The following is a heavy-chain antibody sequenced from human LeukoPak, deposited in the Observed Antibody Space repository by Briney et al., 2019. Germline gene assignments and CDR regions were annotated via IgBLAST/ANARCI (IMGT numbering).Heavy chain of an antibody. J-gene: IGHJ4*02. CDR3: AREAAGTAPDY. V-gene: IGHV1-46*01. D-gene: IGHD6-19*01. CDR2: MDPSGTVT. Sequence: ASVKVSCESSGYSITDYYMHWVRRAPGQGLEWVGSMDPSGTVTSYAQKFQGRVTVTRDTSTNTVYMDLSSLTSEDTALYYCAREAAGTAPDYWGQGTLVTVS. CDR1: GYSITDYY.